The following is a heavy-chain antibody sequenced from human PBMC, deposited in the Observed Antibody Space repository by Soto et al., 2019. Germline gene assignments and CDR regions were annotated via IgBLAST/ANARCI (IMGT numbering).Heavy chain of an antibody. V-gene: IGHV3-49*03. CDR1: GFTFGDYA. CDR2: IRSKAYGGTT. CDR3: AKDEWLVLGYYYYGMDV. Sequence: GGSLRLSCTASGFTFGDYAMSWFRQAPGKGLEWVGFIRSKAYGGTTEYAASVKGRFTISRDDSKSIAYLQMNSLKTEDTAVYYCAKDEWLVLGYYYYGMDVWGQGTTVTVSS. J-gene: IGHJ6*02. D-gene: IGHD6-19*01.